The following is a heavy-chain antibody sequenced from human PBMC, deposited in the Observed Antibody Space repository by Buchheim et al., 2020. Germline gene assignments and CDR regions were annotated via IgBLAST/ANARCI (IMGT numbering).Heavy chain of an antibody. Sequence: QVQLVQSGAEVKKPGASVKVSCKASGYTFTSYDINWVRQATGQGLEWMGWMNPNSGNTGYAQQFQGRVTMTRNTSISTAYMELSSLRSEDTAVYYCARDRGYSYGLGYYYYGMDVWGQGTT. V-gene: IGHV1-8*01. CDR2: MNPNSGNT. J-gene: IGHJ6*02. CDR3: ARDRGYSYGLGYYYYGMDV. CDR1: GYTFTSYD. D-gene: IGHD5-18*01.